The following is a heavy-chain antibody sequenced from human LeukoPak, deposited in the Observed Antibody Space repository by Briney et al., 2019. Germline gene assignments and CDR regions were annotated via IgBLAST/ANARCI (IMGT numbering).Heavy chain of an antibody. D-gene: IGHD3-16*01. CDR2: IYYSGST. CDR3: ARIPYVDDAFDI. Sequence: SETLSLTCTVSGGSISSGDYYWSWIRQPPGKGLEWIGYIYYSGSTYYNPSLKSRVTISVDTSKNQFSLKLSSVTAADTAVYYCARIPYVDDAFDIWGQGTMVTVSS. V-gene: IGHV4-30-4*01. CDR1: GGSISSGDYY. J-gene: IGHJ3*02.